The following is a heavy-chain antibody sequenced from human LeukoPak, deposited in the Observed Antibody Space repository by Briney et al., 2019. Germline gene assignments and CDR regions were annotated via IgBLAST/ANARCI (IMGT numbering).Heavy chain of an antibody. CDR3: ASTGKMYSSGWYFDY. J-gene: IGHJ4*02. CDR2: INYSGST. D-gene: IGHD6-19*01. Sequence: NPSETLSLTCTVSGGSISSYYWSWIRQPPGKGLEWIGYINYSGSTNYNPSLKSRVTISVDTSKNQFSLKLSSVTAADTAVYHCASTGKMYSSGWYFDYWGQGTLVTVSS. CDR1: GGSISSYY. V-gene: IGHV4-59*01.